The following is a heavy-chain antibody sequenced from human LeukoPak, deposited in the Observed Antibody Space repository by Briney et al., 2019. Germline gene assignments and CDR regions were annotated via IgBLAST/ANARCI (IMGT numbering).Heavy chain of an antibody. CDR2: INPNSGGT. CDR3: ARDGIVGATDAFDL. J-gene: IGHJ3*01. Sequence: VASVKVSCKASGYTFTGYYMHWVRQAPGQGLEWMGWINPNSGGTNYAQKFQGRVTMTRDTSISTAYMELSRLRSDDTAVYYCARDGIVGATDAFDLWGQGTMVTVSS. CDR1: GYTFTGYY. V-gene: IGHV1-2*02. D-gene: IGHD1-26*01.